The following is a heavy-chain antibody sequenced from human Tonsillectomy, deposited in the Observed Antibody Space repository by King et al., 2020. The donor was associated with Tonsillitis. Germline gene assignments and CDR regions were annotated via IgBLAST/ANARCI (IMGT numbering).Heavy chain of an antibody. CDR2: ISYDGTNK. CDR1: GFTFSSYG. D-gene: IGHD3-3*01. Sequence: VQLVESGGGVVQPGRSLRLSCAASGFTFSSYGMHWVRQAPGKGLEWVAVISYDGTNKYYADSVKGRCTISRDNSKNTLYQQMNSLRDEDTAVYYCATGGCPSYDFWSGSQIYYYYGMDVWGQGTTVTVSS. V-gene: IGHV3-30*03. CDR3: ATGGCPSYDFWSGSQIYYYYGMDV. J-gene: IGHJ6*02.